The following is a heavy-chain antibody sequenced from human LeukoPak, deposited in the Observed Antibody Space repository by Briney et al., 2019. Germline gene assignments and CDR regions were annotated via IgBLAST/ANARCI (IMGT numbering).Heavy chain of an antibody. D-gene: IGHD3-10*01. V-gene: IGHV3-74*01. Sequence: GGALRLSCATPVFTFSSYWMHWVRQAPGKVLVLVSRITTDGSTTNYADSVKGRFTISRDNAKNTLYLQMNSLRAEDTAVYYCVRGRGSGSYYDYWGQGTLVTVSS. CDR3: VRGRGSGSYYDY. CDR1: VFTFSSYW. CDR2: ITTDGSTT. J-gene: IGHJ4*02.